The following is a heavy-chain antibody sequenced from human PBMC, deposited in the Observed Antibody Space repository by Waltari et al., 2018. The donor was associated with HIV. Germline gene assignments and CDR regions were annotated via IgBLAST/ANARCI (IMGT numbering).Heavy chain of an antibody. J-gene: IGHJ3*02. D-gene: IGHD3-22*01. Sequence: QLQLQESGPGLVKPSETLSLTCTVSGGSISSSSYYWGWIRQPPGKGLEWIGSIYYSGSTYYNPSLKSRVTISVDTSKNQFSLKLSSVTAADTAVYYCASRAHGRVVSYAFDIWGQGTMVTVSS. CDR3: ASRAHGRVVSYAFDI. CDR1: GGSISSSSYY. V-gene: IGHV4-39*01. CDR2: IYYSGST.